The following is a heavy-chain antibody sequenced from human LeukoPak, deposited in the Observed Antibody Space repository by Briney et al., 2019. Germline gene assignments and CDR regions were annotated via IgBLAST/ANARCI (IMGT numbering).Heavy chain of an antibody. CDR3: AKERSGYCSGGTCFSVWFDP. CDR1: GFTFSNYG. V-gene: IGHV3-30*18. J-gene: IGHJ5*02. D-gene: IGHD2-15*01. Sequence: RGSLRLSCAASGFTFSNYGMHWVRQAPGKGLEWVAVVSNVGSTKFYADSVKGRFTISRDNSKNTLYLRMNSLRAEDTAVYYCAKERSGYCSGGTCFSVWFDPWGQGTLFTVSS. CDR2: VSNVGSTK.